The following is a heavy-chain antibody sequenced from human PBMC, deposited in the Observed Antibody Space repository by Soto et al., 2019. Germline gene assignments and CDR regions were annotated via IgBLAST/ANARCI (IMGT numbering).Heavy chain of an antibody. J-gene: IGHJ6*02. CDR1: GGTFSSYA. Sequence: QVQLVQSGAEVKKPGSSVKVSCKASGGTFSSYAISWLLQAPGQGLEWMGGIIPIFGTANYAQKFQGRVTITADESTRTAYMELSRLRSEDTAVYYCARHPPAVYYDGMDVWGQGTTVTVSS. CDR2: IIPIFGTA. CDR3: ARHPPAVYYDGMDV. V-gene: IGHV1-69*12.